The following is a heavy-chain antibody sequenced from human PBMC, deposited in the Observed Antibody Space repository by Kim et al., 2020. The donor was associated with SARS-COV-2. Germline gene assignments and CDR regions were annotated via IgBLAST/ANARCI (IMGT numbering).Heavy chain of an antibody. CDR1: GGSISSGGYY. V-gene: IGHV4-31*03. D-gene: IGHD3-22*01. Sequence: SETLSLTCTVSGGSISSGGYYWSWIRQHPGKGLEWIGYIYYSGSTYYNPSLKSRVTISVDTSKNQFSLKLSSVTAADTAVYYCARVVQTYYYDSSGSGFPDYWGQGTLVTVSS. J-gene: IGHJ4*02. CDR2: IYYSGST. CDR3: ARVVQTYYYDSSGSGFPDY.